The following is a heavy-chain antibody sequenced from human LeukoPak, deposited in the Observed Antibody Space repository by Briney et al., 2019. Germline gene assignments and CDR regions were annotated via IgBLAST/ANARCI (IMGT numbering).Heavy chain of an antibody. CDR3: ARVARTIFGVAPNYYYGMDV. D-gene: IGHD3-3*01. CDR1: GFTFSSYS. CDR2: ISSSGSTI. J-gene: IGHJ6*02. V-gene: IGHV3-48*04. Sequence: GGSLRLSCAASGFTFSSYSMNWVRQAPGKGLEWVSYISSSGSTIYYADSVKGRFTISRDNAKNSLYLQMNSLRAEDTAVYYCARVARTIFGVAPNYYYGMDVWGQGTTVTVSS.